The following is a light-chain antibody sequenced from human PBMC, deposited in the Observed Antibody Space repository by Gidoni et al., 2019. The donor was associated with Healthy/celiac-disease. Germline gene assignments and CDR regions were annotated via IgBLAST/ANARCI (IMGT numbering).Light chain of an antibody. CDR3: QQYGSSRWT. J-gene: IGKJ1*01. Sequence: IVLTPSPGTLSLSPGERATLSCRASQSVSSSYLAWYQQKPGQAPRLLIYGASSRATGIPDRFSGSGSGTDFTLTISRLEPEDFAVYYCQQYGSSRWTFXXXTKVEIK. V-gene: IGKV3-20*01. CDR1: QSVSSSY. CDR2: GAS.